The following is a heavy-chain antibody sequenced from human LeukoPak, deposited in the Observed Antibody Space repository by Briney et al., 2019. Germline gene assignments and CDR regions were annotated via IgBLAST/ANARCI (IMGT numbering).Heavy chain of an antibody. J-gene: IGHJ4*02. Sequence: GGSLRLSCAASGFTFSSYWMSWVRQAPGKGLEWVSGISWNSGSIGYADSVKGRFTISRDNAKNSLYLQMNSLRAEDTALYCCAKARIFGVVISGFDYWGQGTLVTVSS. V-gene: IGHV3-9*01. D-gene: IGHD3-3*01. CDR1: GFTFSSYW. CDR2: ISWNSGSI. CDR3: AKARIFGVVISGFDY.